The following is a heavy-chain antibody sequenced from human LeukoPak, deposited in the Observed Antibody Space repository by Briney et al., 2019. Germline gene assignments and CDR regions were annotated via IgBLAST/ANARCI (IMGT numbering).Heavy chain of an antibody. J-gene: IGHJ4*02. D-gene: IGHD3-10*01. CDR2: IYYSGST. V-gene: IGHV4-59*08. CDR3: ASSLWFGELLFDY. Sequence: PSQTLSLTCTVSGGSISSYYWSWIRQPPGKGLEWIGYIYYSGSTNYNPSLKSRVTISVDTSKNQFSLKLSSVTAADTAVYYCASSLWFGELLFDYWGQGTLVTVSS. CDR1: GGSISSYY.